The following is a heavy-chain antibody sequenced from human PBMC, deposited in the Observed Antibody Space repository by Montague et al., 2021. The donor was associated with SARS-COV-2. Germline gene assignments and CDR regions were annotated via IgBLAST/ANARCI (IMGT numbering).Heavy chain of an antibody. CDR1: GGSIANSHKY. CDR2: VLYTGTP. D-gene: IGHD6-19*01. Sequence: SETLSLTCTVSGGSIANSHKYWGWVRRPPGKGLEWIGSVLYTGTPYDHPSLTARVTISLDTSKDQFSLKMYSVTAADTATYFCVAGGDSPKAGAYWGQGTLVTVSS. CDR3: VAGGDSPKAGAY. V-gene: IGHV4-39*07. J-gene: IGHJ4*02.